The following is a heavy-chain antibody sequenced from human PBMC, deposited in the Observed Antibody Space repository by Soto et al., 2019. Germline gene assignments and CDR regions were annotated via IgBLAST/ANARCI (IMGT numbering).Heavy chain of an antibody. CDR3: ASTNFHYDFLSHTTPEFDY. Sequence: QVQLVQSGAEVKKPGSSVKVSCKASGGTFSSYAISWVRQAPGQGLEWRGGISPIFGTANYAQKVQGRVTITADESTSTASMELSRLRSEDTDVYYCASTNFHYDFLSHTTPEFDYWGQGTLVTVSS. V-gene: IGHV1-69*01. CDR2: ISPIFGTA. J-gene: IGHJ4*02. D-gene: IGHD3-3*01. CDR1: GGTFSSYA.